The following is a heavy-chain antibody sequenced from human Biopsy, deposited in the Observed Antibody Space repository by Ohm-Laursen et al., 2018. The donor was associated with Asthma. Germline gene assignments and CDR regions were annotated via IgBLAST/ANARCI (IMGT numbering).Heavy chain of an antibody. V-gene: IGHV3-30*07. Sequence: SLRLSCSAPGFSFSNFAIHWVRQAPGKGLEWVGVISKDASTQDYADSVKGRFTISRDNSKNTLYLQMNSLRAEDTALYYCGRERSYMVDYWGQGTLVTVSS. CDR1: GFSFSNFA. CDR3: GRERSYMVDY. CDR2: ISKDASTQ. J-gene: IGHJ4*02. D-gene: IGHD3-10*01.